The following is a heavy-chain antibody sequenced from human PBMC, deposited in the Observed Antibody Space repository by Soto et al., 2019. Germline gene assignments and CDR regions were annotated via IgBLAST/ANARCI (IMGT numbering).Heavy chain of an antibody. CDR1: GFTFSSYD. J-gene: IGHJ4*02. CDR3: TRGADGFDY. D-gene: IGHD3-16*01. V-gene: IGHV3-13*01. Sequence: EVQLVESGGDLVQPGGSLRLSCAASGFTFSSYDFHWVRQATGKGLEWVSGIGTAGDTYYAASVKGRFIMSRENAKNSLYLQMNSLRAGEAAVYYCTRGADGFDYWGQGTLVTVSS. CDR2: IGTAGDT.